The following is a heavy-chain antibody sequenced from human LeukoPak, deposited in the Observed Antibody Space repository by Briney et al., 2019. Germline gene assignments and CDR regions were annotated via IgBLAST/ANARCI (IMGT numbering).Heavy chain of an antibody. J-gene: IGHJ4*02. CDR2: IYSGGST. V-gene: IGHV3-53*01. CDR1: GFTVSSNY. D-gene: IGHD6-13*01. Sequence: GGSLRLSCAASGFTVSSNYMSWVRQAPGKGLEWVAVIYSGGSTYYADSVKGRFTISRDNSKNTLYLQMNSLRAEDTAVYYCARVWGSSRRLDYWGPGTLVTVSS. CDR3: ARVWGSSRRLDY.